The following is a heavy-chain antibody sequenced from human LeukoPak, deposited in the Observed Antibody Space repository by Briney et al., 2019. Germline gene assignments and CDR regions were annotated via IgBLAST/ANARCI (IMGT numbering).Heavy chain of an antibody. CDR3: ARVPVDTAMANTHQLTPYFDY. Sequence: ASVKVSCKAPGGAFSSYAISWVRQAPGQGLEWMGGIIPIFGTANYAQKFQGRVTITADESTSTAYMELSSLRSEDTAVYYCARVPVDTAMANTHQLTPYFDYWGQGTLVTVSS. J-gene: IGHJ4*02. CDR1: GGAFSSYA. V-gene: IGHV1-69*01. D-gene: IGHD5-18*01. CDR2: IIPIFGTA.